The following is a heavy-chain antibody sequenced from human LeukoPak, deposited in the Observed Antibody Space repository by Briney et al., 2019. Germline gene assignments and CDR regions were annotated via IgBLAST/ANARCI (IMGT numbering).Heavy chain of an antibody. V-gene: IGHV3-23*01. CDR1: GFTFSTFA. CDR2: IFPSGGEI. Sequence: GGSLRLSCAASGFTFSTFAMIWVRQPPGKGLEWVSSIFPSGGEIHYADSVRGRFTISRDNAKNSLYLQMNSLRVEDTALYYCARRLGSYGAIDYWGQGTLVTVSS. J-gene: IGHJ4*02. CDR3: ARRLGSYGAIDY. D-gene: IGHD4/OR15-4a*01.